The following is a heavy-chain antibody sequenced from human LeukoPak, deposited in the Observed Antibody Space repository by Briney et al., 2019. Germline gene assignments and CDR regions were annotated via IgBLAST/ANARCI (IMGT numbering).Heavy chain of an antibody. Sequence: QPSETLSLTCSVSGGSISSSSYYGGWIRQPPGKGLEWVSHISHSGSTIYYSDSVKGRFTISRDNAENSLYLQMNSLRDEDTAVYYCTRRGDHDYWGQGTLVTVSS. V-gene: IGHV3-48*02. CDR2: ISHSGSTI. CDR3: TRRGDHDY. D-gene: IGHD7-27*01. CDR1: GGSISSSSYY. J-gene: IGHJ4*02.